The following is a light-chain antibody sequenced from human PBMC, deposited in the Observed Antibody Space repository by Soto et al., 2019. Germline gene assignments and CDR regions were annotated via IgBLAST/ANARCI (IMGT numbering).Light chain of an antibody. J-gene: IGLJ2*01. Sequence: QSALTQPASVSGSPGQSITISCTGTSSDFGNYNLVSWYQQHPGKAPQLMIYEGSKRPSGVSNRFSGSKSGNTASLTISGLRAEDEADYYCCSYAGSSTLLFGGGTKLTVL. V-gene: IGLV2-23*01. CDR2: EGS. CDR1: SSDFGNYNL. CDR3: CSYAGSSTLL.